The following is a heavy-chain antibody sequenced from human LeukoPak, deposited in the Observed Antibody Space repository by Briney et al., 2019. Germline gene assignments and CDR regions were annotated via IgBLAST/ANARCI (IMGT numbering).Heavy chain of an antibody. CDR2: VYSGDRT. V-gene: IGHV3-66*01. D-gene: IGHD1-26*01. J-gene: IGHJ4*02. CDR3: ARGYLIDY. CDR1: GFTVNSNY. Sequence: PGGSLRLSCAASGFTVNSNYMSWVRQAPGKGLEWVSVVYSGDRTYYADSVKGRFTISRDDSTNTLYLLMNSLRAEDTAVYYCARGYLIDYWGQGTLVTVSS.